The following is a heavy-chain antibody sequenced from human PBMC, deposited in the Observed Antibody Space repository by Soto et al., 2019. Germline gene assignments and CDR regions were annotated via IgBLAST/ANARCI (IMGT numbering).Heavy chain of an antibody. CDR3: ASPLLWFGVRY. D-gene: IGHD3-10*01. V-gene: IGHV3-66*01. CDR2: IYSGGST. J-gene: IGHJ4*02. CDR1: GFTVSSNS. Sequence: EVQLVESGGGLVQPGGSLRLSCAASGFTVSSNSMSWVRQAPGKGLEWVSVIYSGGSTYYADSVKGRFTISRDNSKNTLYLQMNSLRAEDTAVYYCASPLLWFGVRYWGQGTLVTVSS.